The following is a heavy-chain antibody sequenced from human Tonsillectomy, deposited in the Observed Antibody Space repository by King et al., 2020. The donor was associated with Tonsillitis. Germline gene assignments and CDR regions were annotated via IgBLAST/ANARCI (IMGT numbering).Heavy chain of an antibody. Sequence: QLQESGPGLVRPSQTLSLTCTVSGASINTDIYFWNWIRQPAGKGLEWIGRVQSSGRTNSNPSLKSRVTMSVDTSKNQFSLKLSSVTAADTAVYYCAREDYGDYPYWGQGTLVTVSS. CDR1: GASINTDIYF. D-gene: IGHD4-17*01. J-gene: IGHJ4*02. CDR2: VQSSGRT. V-gene: IGHV4-61*02. CDR3: AREDYGDYPY.